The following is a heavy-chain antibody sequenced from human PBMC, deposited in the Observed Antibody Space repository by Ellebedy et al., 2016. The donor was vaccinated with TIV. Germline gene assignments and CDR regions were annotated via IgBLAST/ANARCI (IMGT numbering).Heavy chain of an antibody. CDR1: GGSISNYY. CDR2: IYYSGSA. D-gene: IGHD1-26*01. V-gene: IGHV4-59*08. J-gene: IGHJ4*02. CDR3: ARTAMGAPYFDF. Sequence: SETLSLTCTVSGGSISNYYWSWIRQPPGKGLEWIGYIYYSGSANYNPSLKGRVTISLDASKSQFSLKLTSVTAAETAVYYCARTAMGAPYFDFWGQGTLVTVSS.